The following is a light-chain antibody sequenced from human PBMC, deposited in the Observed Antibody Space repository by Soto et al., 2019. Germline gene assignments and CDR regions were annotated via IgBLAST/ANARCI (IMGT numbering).Light chain of an antibody. J-gene: IGKJ4*01. CDR2: GAS. Sequence: EIVLAQSPGTLSLSPGERATLSCRASQRVASDYLAWYQQTPGQAPRLLIYGASSSATGIPDRFSGSGSGTDFTLTISRLEPEDFAVYYCQQYGSSPLSFGGGTKVEIK. CDR3: QQYGSSPLS. CDR1: QRVASDY. V-gene: IGKV3-20*01.